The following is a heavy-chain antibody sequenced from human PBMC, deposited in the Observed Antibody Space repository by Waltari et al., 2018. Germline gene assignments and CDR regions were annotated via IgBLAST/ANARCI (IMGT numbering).Heavy chain of an antibody. D-gene: IGHD1-1*01. CDR1: GFTFGCCA. Sequence: EVQVLESGGGLVQPGGSLRLSCAASGFTFGCCAMSWVRQAPGKGLEWVSTINNAGDDTYYADSVRGRFTISRDNSKNTLYLQVNSLRAEDTAIYYCAKLAGISAWFFDYWGQGTLVTVSS. CDR2: INNAGDDT. J-gene: IGHJ4*02. V-gene: IGHV3-23*01. CDR3: AKLAGISAWFFDY.